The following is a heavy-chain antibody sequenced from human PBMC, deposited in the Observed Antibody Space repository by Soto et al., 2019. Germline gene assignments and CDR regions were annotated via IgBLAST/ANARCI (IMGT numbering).Heavy chain of an antibody. Sequence: SETLSLTCTVSGDSISSTYWSWVRQPAGRGLEWTGRIYSSGSNNYNPSLESRVTMSVDTSKNQFSLTLRSVTAADTAVYFCARGYESGYTFGHDLWGQGTLVTVSS. J-gene: IGHJ5*02. CDR3: ARGYESGYTFGHDL. V-gene: IGHV4-4*07. D-gene: IGHD3-3*01. CDR1: GDSISSTY. CDR2: IYSSGSN.